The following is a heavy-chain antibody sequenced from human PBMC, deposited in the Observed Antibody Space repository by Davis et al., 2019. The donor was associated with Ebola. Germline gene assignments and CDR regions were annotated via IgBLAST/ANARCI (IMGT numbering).Heavy chain of an antibody. V-gene: IGHV3-30*03. CDR3: ARGTGPYYYYGMDV. CDR2: ISYDGSNK. D-gene: IGHD1-1*01. Sequence: GESLKISCAASGFTFSSYGMHWVRQAPGKGLEWVAVISYDGSNKYYADSVKGRFTISRDNSKNTLYLQMNSLRAEDTAVYYCARGTGPYYYYGMDVWGQGTTVTVSS. J-gene: IGHJ6*02. CDR1: GFTFSSYG.